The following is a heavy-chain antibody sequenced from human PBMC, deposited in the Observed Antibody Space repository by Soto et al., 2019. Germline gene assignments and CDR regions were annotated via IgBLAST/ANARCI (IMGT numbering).Heavy chain of an antibody. V-gene: IGHV4-4*07. J-gene: IGHJ6*02. Sequence: SETLSLTCTVSGGSISSYYWSWIRQPAGKGLEWIGRIYTSGSTNYNPSLKSRVTMSVDTSKNQFSLKLSSVTAADTAVYYCARDFGAHSDYYYYGMDVWGQGTTVTVS. CDR1: GGSISSYY. CDR3: ARDFGAHSDYYYYGMDV. CDR2: IYTSGST. D-gene: IGHD3-16*01.